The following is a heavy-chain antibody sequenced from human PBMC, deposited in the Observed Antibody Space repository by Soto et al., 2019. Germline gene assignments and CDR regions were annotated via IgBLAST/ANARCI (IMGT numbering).Heavy chain of an antibody. Sequence: GGSTGLSRAASGVTFSNLAMSWVRQAPGKGQEWVPTISGSGGSTYYADSVKGRFTISRDNSKRTLYLQMNSLRAEDTAVYYCAIAGSKLWFGELHYDLDYWGQGTLVTVSS. V-gene: IGHV3-23*01. CDR1: GVTFSNLA. J-gene: IGHJ4*02. CDR2: ISGSGGST. D-gene: IGHD3-10*01. CDR3: AIAGSKLWFGELHYDLDY.